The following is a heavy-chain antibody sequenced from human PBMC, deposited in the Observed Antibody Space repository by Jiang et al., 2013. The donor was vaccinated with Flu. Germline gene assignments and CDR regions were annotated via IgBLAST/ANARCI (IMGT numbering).Heavy chain of an antibody. CDR2: IFYSGST. D-gene: IGHD5-18*01. V-gene: IGHV4-39*01. CDR3: ARLKYSLFDY. J-gene: IGHJ4*02. Sequence: PGLVKPSETLSLTCTVSGGSISSSSYSWGWIRQPPGKGLEWIGNIFYSGSTHYNPSLKSRVTMSVDTSKNQFSLKLTSVTADTAVYYCARLKYSLFDYWGQGTLVTVSS. CDR1: GGSISSSSYS.